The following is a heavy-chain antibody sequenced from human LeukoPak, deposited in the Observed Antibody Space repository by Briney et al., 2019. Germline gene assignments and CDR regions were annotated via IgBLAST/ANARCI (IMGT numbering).Heavy chain of an antibody. CDR3: ARDYYDILTGYHAFDI. CDR1: GYSISSGYY. V-gene: IGHV4-38-2*02. D-gene: IGHD3-9*01. Sequence: SETLSLTCTVSGYSISSGYYWGWIRQPPGKGLEWIGSMYHSGSSYYNPSLKSRVIFSADTSKNQFSLKLSSVTAADTAVYYCARDYYDILTGYHAFDIWGQGTMVTVSS. CDR2: MYHSGSS. J-gene: IGHJ3*02.